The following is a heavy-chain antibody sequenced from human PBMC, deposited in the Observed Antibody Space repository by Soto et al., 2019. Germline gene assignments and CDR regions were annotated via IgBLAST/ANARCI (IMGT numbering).Heavy chain of an antibody. V-gene: IGHV4-38-2*02. D-gene: IGHD6-19*01. CDR2: IYHSGST. CDR1: GYSISSGHY. CDR3: ARESCSSGPLGYYHYGMDV. Sequence: SETLSLTCAVSGYSISSGHYWGWIRQPPGKGLEWIGSIYHSGSTYYNPSLKSRVTISVDTSRDQFSLKLSSVTAADTAVYYCARESCSSGPLGYYHYGMDVWGQGTTVTVSS. J-gene: IGHJ6*02.